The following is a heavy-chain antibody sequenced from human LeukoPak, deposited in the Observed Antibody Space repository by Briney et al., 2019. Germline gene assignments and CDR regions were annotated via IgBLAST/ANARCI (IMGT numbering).Heavy chain of an antibody. D-gene: IGHD3-9*01. V-gene: IGHV3-23*01. CDR3: AKWGDYDVLTGYYDSDY. J-gene: IGHJ4*02. CDR2: VSGRVTST. Sequence: PGASMRLSCAAYGFTFSNYAMSWVRQAPGKGLEWVSAVSGRVTSTYYTDSVKGRFTISRDSSKNPLYLQMNSLSAEDTAIYYCAKWGDYDVLTGYYDSDYWGQGTLVTVSS. CDR1: GFTFSNYA.